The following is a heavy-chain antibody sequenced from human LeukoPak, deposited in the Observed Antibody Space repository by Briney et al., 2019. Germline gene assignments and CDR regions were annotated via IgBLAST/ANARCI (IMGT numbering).Heavy chain of an antibody. J-gene: IGHJ4*02. CDR2: LIPIFGTA. CDR1: GGTFSSYA. V-gene: IGHV1-69*05. D-gene: IGHD3-22*01. CDR3: ARGSRDYYDSSGYRFDY. Sequence: SVKVSCKASGGTFSSYAINWVRQAPGQGLEWMGGLIPIFGTANYAQKFQGRVTITTDESTSTAYMELSSLRSEDTAVYYCARGSRDYYDSSGYRFDYWGQGTLVTVSS.